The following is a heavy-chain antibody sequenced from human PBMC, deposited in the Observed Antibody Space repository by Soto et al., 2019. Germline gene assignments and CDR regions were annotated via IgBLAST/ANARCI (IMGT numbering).Heavy chain of an antibody. Sequence: EVQLVESGGGLVKPGGSLRLSCAASGFTFSNAWMNWVRQAPGKGLEWGGRIKSKTDGGTTDYAAPVKGRCTISRDDSKNTLYRQLNSLKTEDTAVYYCTTVYPDDGSVSCYNYYYYGMDVWGQGTTVTVPS. V-gene: IGHV3-15*07. CDR3: TTVYPDDGSVSCYNYYYYGMDV. J-gene: IGHJ6*02. CDR2: IKSKTDGGTT. CDR1: GFTFSNAW. D-gene: IGHD3-10*01.